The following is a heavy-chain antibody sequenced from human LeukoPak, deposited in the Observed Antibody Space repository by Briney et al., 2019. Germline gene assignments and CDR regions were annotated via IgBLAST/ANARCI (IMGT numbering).Heavy chain of an antibody. D-gene: IGHD2-2*02. CDR3: ARGGARSEYQLLYGTFDY. V-gene: IGHV4-34*01. J-gene: IGHJ4*02. CDR1: GGSFSGYY. Sequence: SETLSLTCAVYGGSFSGYYWSWIRQPPGKGLEWIGEINHSGSTNYNPSLKSRVTISVDTSKNQFSLKLSSVTAADTAVYCCARGGARSEYQLLYGTFDYWGQGTLVTVSS. CDR2: INHSGST.